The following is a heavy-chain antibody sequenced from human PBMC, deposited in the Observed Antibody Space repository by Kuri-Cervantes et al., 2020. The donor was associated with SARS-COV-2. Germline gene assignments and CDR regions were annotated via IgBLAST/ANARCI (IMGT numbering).Heavy chain of an antibody. CDR1: GFSFSSYG. Sequence: ETLSLTCAASGFSFSSYGMSWVRQAPGKGLEWVSAISGSGGSTYYADSVKGRFTISRDNAKNSLYLQMNSLRAEDTAVYYCARGNKYLQHWGQGTLVTVSS. D-gene: IGHD1/OR15-1a*01. CDR3: ARGNKYLQH. V-gene: IGHV3-23*01. J-gene: IGHJ1*01. CDR2: ISGSGGST.